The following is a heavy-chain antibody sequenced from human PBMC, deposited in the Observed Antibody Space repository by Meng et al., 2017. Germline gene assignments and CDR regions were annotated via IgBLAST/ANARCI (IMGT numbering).Heavy chain of an antibody. D-gene: IGHD3-10*01. CDR3: ARLSDVYGLGSYGVFWFDP. CDR1: GFTFSSYW. J-gene: IGHJ5*02. V-gene: IGHV3-7*01. CDR2: IKQDGSEK. Sequence: GESLKISCAASGFTFSSYWMSWVRQAPGKGLEWVANIKQDGSEKYYVDSVKGRFTISRDNAKNSLYLQMNSLRAEDTAVYYCARLSDVYGLGSYGVFWFDPWGQGTLVTVSS.